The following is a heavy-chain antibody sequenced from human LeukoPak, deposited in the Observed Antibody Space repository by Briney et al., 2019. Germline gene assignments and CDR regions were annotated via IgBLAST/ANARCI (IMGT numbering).Heavy chain of an antibody. D-gene: IGHD4-17*01. CDR3: TRHQYGDYPRGALDI. CDR2: IRSKANSYAT. V-gene: IGHV3-73*01. J-gene: IGHJ3*02. CDR1: GFTFSGSA. Sequence: GGSLRLSCAASGFTFSGSAMHWVRQASGKGLEWVGRIRSKANSYATAYAASVKGRFTISRDDSKNTAYLQMNSLKTEDTAVYYCTRHQYGDYPRGALDIWGQGTMVTVSS.